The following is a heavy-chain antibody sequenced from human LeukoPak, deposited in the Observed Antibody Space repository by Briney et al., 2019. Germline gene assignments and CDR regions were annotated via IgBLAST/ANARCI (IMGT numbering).Heavy chain of an antibody. CDR2: MYNSGIT. CDR1: GSSIINYY. V-gene: IGHV4-59*01. J-gene: IGHJ5*01. CDR3: ARDQGGGSSWYDF. D-gene: IGHD2-15*01. Sequence: PSETLSLTCTVPGSSIINYYWSWIRQPPGKGLEWIGYMYNSGITNYNPSLKSRVTISVDTSKNQFSLKLSSVTAADTAVYYCARDQGGGSSWYDFWGQGILVTVSS.